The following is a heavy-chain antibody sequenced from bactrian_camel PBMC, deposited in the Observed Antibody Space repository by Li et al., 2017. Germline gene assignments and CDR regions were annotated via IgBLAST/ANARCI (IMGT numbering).Heavy chain of an antibody. CDR3: AADGPRGAQGWGGLGCGSRYHRDF. V-gene: IGHV3-2*01. D-gene: IGHD5*01. CDR2: IHSEGDKT. CDR1: GITFSSYY. J-gene: IGHJ4*01. Sequence: VQLVESGGGLVKPGGSLRLSCAATGITFSSYYITWVRRRPGKDLEWVSSIHSEGDKTYYSGHAMGRFTISQDNAKKTATLQMNSLKPEDTAVYYCAADGPRGAQGWGGLGCGSRYHRDFWGQGTQVTVS.